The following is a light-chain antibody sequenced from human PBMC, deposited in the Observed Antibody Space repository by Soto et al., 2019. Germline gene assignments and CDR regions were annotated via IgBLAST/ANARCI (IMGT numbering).Light chain of an antibody. J-gene: IGKJ2*01. CDR3: QQYNNWPPYT. CDR1: QSISTK. Sequence: EIVMTQSPATLSKSPGESATFSCRASQSISTKLAWYQQRPGQAPRLLMYGASTGATGIPARFSGSGSGTEFTLTISSLQSEDFAVYYCQQYNNWPPYTFGQGTKLEIK. V-gene: IGKV3-15*01. CDR2: GAS.